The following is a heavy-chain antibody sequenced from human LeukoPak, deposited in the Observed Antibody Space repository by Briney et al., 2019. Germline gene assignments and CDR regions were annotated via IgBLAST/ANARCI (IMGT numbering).Heavy chain of an antibody. D-gene: IGHD2-2*01. J-gene: IGHJ4*02. V-gene: IGHV4-59*08. Sequence: SETLSLTCTVSGGSISSFYWSWIRQPPGKGLEGIGWNSYSGSTNYNPSLKTRVNISVDTSKNQFSLKLSSVTAADTAVYYCARQASCSSTNCYPFDYWGQGTLVTVSS. CDR1: GGSISSFY. CDR2: NSYSGST. CDR3: ARQASCSSTNCYPFDY.